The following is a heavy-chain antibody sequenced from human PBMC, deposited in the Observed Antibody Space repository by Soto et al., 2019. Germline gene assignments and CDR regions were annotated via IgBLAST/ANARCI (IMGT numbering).Heavy chain of an antibody. CDR1: GYTFTSYG. CDR2: ISAYNGNT. J-gene: IGHJ4*02. V-gene: IGHV1-18*01. CDR3: ARTLIVATIEGMEDY. Sequence: QVQLVQSGAEVKKPGASVKVSCKASGYTFTSYGISWVRQAPGQGLEWMGWISAYNGNTNYAQKLQGRVTMTTDTSTSTAYMELRSLRSVDTAVYYCARTLIVATIEGMEDYWGQGTLVTVSS. D-gene: IGHD5-12*01.